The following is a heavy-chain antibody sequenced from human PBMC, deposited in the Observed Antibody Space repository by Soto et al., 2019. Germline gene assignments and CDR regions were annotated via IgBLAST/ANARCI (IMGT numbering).Heavy chain of an antibody. V-gene: IGHV4-34*01. CDR3: ARDYSGYDYWRY. Sequence: SETLSLTCAVYGGSFSGYYWSWIRQPPGKGLEWIGEINHSGSTNYNPSLKSRVTISVDTPKNQFSLKLSSVTAADTAVYYCARDYSGYDYWRYWGQGTLVTVSS. J-gene: IGHJ4*02. CDR1: GGSFSGYY. D-gene: IGHD5-12*01. CDR2: INHSGST.